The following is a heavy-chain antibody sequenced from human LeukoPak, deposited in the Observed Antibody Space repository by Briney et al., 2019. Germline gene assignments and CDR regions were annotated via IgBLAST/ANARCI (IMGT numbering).Heavy chain of an antibody. CDR2: IYPGDSDT. Sequence: GESLKISCKGSGCSFTSYWIGWVRQMPGKGLEWMGIIYPGDSDTRYSPSFQGQVTISADKSISTAYLQWSSLKASDTAMYYCARPRDVVPAAMAGFDYWGQGTLVTVSS. CDR1: GCSFTSYW. D-gene: IGHD2-2*01. CDR3: ARPRDVVPAAMAGFDY. V-gene: IGHV5-51*01. J-gene: IGHJ4*02.